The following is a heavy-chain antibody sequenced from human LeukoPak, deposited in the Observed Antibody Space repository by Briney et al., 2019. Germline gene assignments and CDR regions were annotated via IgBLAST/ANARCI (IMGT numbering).Heavy chain of an antibody. D-gene: IGHD6-6*01. CDR2: IYPGDSDT. J-gene: IGHJ4*02. CDR1: GFTFTDYW. Sequence: PGESLKISCQTSGFTFTDYWIGWVRQMPGKGLERMGIIYPGDSDTKYSPSFRGQVTMSADKSTNTAYLQWGSLKASDTAMYFCARGDASMATGFNYWGQGTLVTVSS. V-gene: IGHV5-51*01. CDR3: ARGDASMATGFNY.